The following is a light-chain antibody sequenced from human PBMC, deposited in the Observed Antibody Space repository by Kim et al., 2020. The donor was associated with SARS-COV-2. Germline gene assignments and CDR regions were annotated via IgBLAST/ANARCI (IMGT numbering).Light chain of an antibody. CDR1: SSDVGGYNY. CDR2: DVS. J-gene: IGLJ3*02. Sequence: QSALTQPASVSGSPGQPITISCTGTSSDVGGYNYVSWYQQHQGKAPKLMIYDVSNRPSGVSNRFSGSKSGNTASLTISGLQAEDEADYYCSSYTSSSTWVLGGGTQLTVL. V-gene: IGLV2-14*03. CDR3: SSYTSSSTWV.